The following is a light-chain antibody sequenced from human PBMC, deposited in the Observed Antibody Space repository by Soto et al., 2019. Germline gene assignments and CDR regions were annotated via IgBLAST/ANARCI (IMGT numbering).Light chain of an antibody. Sequence: QSALTQPASVSGSPGQSITISCTGTSSDVGGYNYVSWYQQHPGKAPKLMIYDVSTRPSGVSNRFSGSKAGNTASLTISGLQAEDEAEYYCSSYTSSSTRVVFGGGTKLTVL. J-gene: IGLJ2*01. CDR3: SSYTSSSTRVV. CDR2: DVS. CDR1: SSDVGGYNY. V-gene: IGLV2-14*01.